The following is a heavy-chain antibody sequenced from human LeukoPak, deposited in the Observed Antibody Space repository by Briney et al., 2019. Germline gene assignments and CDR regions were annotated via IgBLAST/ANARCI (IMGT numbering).Heavy chain of an antibody. CDR1: GFTFSKYW. D-gene: IGHD6-19*01. CDR3: ATKQWLAPPPDS. CDR2: INTDGTVT. Sequence: GGSLRLSCAASGFTFSKYWMLWVRQAPGKGLESVSRINTDGTVTTYADSVKGRFTVSRDNADNTMFLQMNSVRDGDTAVYYCATKQWLAPPPDSWGQGTPVTVSS. V-gene: IGHV3-74*01. J-gene: IGHJ4*02.